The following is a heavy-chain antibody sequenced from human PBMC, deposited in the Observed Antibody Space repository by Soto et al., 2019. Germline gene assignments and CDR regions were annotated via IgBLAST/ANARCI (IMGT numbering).Heavy chain of an antibody. D-gene: IGHD2-15*01. J-gene: IGHJ4*02. Sequence: ASVKVSCKASGYTFTSYVISWVRQAPGQRLEWMGWINAGNGNTKYSQKFQGRVTITRDTSASTAYMELSSLRSEDTAVYYCARDLGGWPDXWGQGTLVTVSS. V-gene: IGHV1-3*01. CDR2: INAGNGNT. CDR1: GYTFTSYV. CDR3: ARDLGGWPDX.